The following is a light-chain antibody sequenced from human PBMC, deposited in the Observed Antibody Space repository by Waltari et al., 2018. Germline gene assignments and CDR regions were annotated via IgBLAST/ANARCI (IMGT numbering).Light chain of an antibody. J-gene: IGLJ2*01. V-gene: IGLV2-23*02. CDR3: GSYAGDNFL. Sequence: QSALTQPASLXGSPGQSXTIYXTGTSSDVXXYXHVSWYQQYGGKAPKLLIFDVIRRPSGVPNRFFGSKSGNTASLTISGLRAEDEADYYCGSYAGDNFLFGGGTKLTVL. CDR1: SSDVXXYXH. CDR2: DVI.